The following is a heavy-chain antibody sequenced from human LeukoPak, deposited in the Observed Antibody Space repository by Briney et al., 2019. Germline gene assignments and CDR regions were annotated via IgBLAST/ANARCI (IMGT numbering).Heavy chain of an antibody. CDR1: GFTFSSYS. Sequence: GGSLRLSCAASGFTFSSYSMNWVRQAPGKGLEWVSSISSSSSYIYYADSVKGRFTISRDNAKNSLYLQMNSLRAEDTAVYYCASLVSSGEMDVWGQGNTVTVSS. CDR2: ISSSSSYI. V-gene: IGHV3-21*01. J-gene: IGHJ6*02. CDR3: ASLVSSGEMDV. D-gene: IGHD3-3*01.